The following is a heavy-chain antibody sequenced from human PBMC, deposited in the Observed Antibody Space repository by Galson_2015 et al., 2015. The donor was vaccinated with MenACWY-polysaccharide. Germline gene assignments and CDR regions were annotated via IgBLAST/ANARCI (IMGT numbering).Heavy chain of an antibody. D-gene: IGHD3-3*01. CDR2: IKQDGSEK. J-gene: IGHJ5*02. Sequence: SLRLSCAASGFTFSSYWMSWVRQAPGKGLEWVANIKQDGSEKYYVDSVKGRFTISRDSAKNSLYLQMNSLRAEDTAVYYCARVSTGIFGVVMGGWFDPWGQGSLVTVSS. CDR3: ARVSTGIFGVVMGGWFDP. CDR1: GFTFSSYW. V-gene: IGHV3-7*01.